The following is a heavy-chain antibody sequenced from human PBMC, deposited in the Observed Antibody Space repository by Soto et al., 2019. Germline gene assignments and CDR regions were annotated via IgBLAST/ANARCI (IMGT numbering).Heavy chain of an antibody. D-gene: IGHD6-25*01. Sequence: QVQLVQSGGGLVKPGGSLTLSCAASGFSFSDYYMIWVRQAPGKGLEWLSYISDSGNTIYYADSVRARFTIFRDNAANAVYLQRPGLPDGDTAFYYCARGGSGWTRGGWLGPWGQGSLVTVSS. CDR2: ISDSGNTI. CDR1: GFSFSDYY. V-gene: IGHV3-11*01. CDR3: ARGGSGWTRGGWLGP. J-gene: IGHJ5*02.